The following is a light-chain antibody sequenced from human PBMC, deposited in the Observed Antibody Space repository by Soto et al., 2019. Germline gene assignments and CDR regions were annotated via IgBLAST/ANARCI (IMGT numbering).Light chain of an antibody. J-gene: IGLJ2*01. CDR2: EVS. CDR3: SSYTGTDTLEV. CDR1: SSDVGGYNY. Sequence: QSALTQPASVSGSPGQSITISCTGTSSDVGGYNYVSWYQQHPGKAPKLMIYEVSNRPSGVSNRFSASKSGNTASLTISGLQAKDEADYYCSSYTGTDTLEVFGGGTKLTVL. V-gene: IGLV2-14*01.